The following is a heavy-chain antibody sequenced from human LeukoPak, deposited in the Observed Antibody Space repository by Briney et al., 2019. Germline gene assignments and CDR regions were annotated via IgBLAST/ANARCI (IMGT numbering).Heavy chain of an antibody. CDR3: ASLLYSSSWARFFDY. V-gene: IGHV4-39*07. CDR1: GGSISSSSYY. J-gene: IGHJ4*02. CDR2: IYYSGST. Sequence: SETLSLTCTVSGGSISSSSYYWGWIRQPPGKGLEWIGSIYYSGSTYYNPSLKSRVTISVDTSKNQFSLKLSSVTAADTAVYYCASLLYSSSWARFFDYWGQGTLVTVSS. D-gene: IGHD6-13*01.